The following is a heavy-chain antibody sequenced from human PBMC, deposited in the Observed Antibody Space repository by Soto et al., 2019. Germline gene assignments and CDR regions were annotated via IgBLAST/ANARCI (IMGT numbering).Heavy chain of an antibody. CDR1: GFTW. CDR3: ASLSAPVDH. V-gene: IGHV3-74*01. J-gene: IGHJ4*02. CDR2: IDSDGSST. Sequence: PGGSLRLSCAASGFTWMHWVRQRPGKGMEWVSEIDSDGSSTDYADSVKGRFTVSRDNAQNSLFLQMNSLRAEDTAVYYCASLSAPVDHWGQGILVTVS. D-gene: IGHD2-2*01.